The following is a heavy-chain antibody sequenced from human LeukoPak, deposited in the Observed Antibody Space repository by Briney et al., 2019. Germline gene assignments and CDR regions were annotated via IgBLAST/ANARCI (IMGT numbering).Heavy chain of an antibody. V-gene: IGHV1-2*02. CDR3: ARNAMSDY. J-gene: IGHJ4*02. CDR2: INSKTGGT. CDR1: GYTFTDHY. D-gene: IGHD2-2*01. Sequence: AASVKVSSTASGYTFTDHYVHWLRQAPGQGLEWMGWINSKTGGTNYAAKFQGRVTMTRDTSISTAYMELSSLTFDDTAIYYCARNAMSDYWGQGTLVTVSS.